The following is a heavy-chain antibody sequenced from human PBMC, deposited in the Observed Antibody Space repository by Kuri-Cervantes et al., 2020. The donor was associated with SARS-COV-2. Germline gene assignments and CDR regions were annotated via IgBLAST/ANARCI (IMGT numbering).Heavy chain of an antibody. D-gene: IGHD3-22*01. CDR1: GYTFTSYG. V-gene: IGHV1-18*01. CDR3: ARGEGSGYLYTSEYFQH. Sequence: ASVKVSCKASGYTFTSYGISWVRQAPGQGLEWMGWISAYKGNTTYAQNFQGRVTMTTDTSTMTAYVELSSLRFEDTAVYYCARGEGSGYLYTSEYFQHWGQGTLVTVSS. J-gene: IGHJ1*01. CDR2: ISAYKGNT.